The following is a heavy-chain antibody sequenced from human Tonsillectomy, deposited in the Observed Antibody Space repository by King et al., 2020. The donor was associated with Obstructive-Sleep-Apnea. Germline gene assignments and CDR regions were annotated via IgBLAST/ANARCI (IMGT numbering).Heavy chain of an antibody. CDR2: IYHSGST. CDR3: ARGGPPGYSYGMIDY. Sequence: VQLQESGPGLVKPSGTLSLTCAVSGGSISSNNWWSCVRQPPGKGLEWIGEIYHSGSTNYNPSLKSRVIISVDKSKNQFSLKLNSVTAAGTAVYYCARGGPPGYSYGMIDYWGQGTLVTVSS. J-gene: IGHJ4*02. D-gene: IGHD5-18*01. CDR1: GGSISSNNW. V-gene: IGHV4-4*02.